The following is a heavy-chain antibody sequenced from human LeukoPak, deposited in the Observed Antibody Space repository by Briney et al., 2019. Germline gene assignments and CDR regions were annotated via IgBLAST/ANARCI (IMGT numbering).Heavy chain of an antibody. CDR2: INLNAVTT. Sequence: ASVTVSCMASGYTFTNYYIHWMRQAPGQGLEWVGIINLNAVTTRYAQKFQGRITVTRDTSTSTVYMELSSLRSEDTAVYFCAREGAAEAKNFDYWGQGTLVIVSS. J-gene: IGHJ4*02. CDR3: AREGAAEAKNFDY. CDR1: GYTFTNYY. D-gene: IGHD6-25*01. V-gene: IGHV1-46*01.